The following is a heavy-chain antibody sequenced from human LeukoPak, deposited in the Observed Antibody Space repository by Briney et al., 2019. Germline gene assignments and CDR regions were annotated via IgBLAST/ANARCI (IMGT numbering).Heavy chain of an antibody. CDR2: IYYSGST. Sequence: PSETLSLTCTVSGGSISSSSYYWGWIRQPPGKGLEWIGIIYYSGSTYYNPSLKSRVTISVDTSKNQFSLKLSSVTAADTAVYYCARDVGYCSGGSCYSYYYYYGMDVWGQGTTVTVSS. D-gene: IGHD2-15*01. CDR3: ARDVGYCSGGSCYSYYYYYGMDV. CDR1: GGSISSSSYY. V-gene: IGHV4-39*07. J-gene: IGHJ6*02.